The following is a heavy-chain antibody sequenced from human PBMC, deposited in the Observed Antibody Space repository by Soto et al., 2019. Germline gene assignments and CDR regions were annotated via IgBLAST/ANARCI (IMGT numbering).Heavy chain of an antibody. Sequence: GGSLRLSCAASGFTFSSYSMNWVRQAPGKGLEWVSSISSSSSYIYYADSVKGRFTISRDNAKNSLYLQMNSLRAEDTAVYYCARVEYSGYDYLPSGAIDYWGQGTLVTVSS. CDR2: ISSSSSYI. CDR3: ARVEYSGYDYLPSGAIDY. V-gene: IGHV3-21*01. D-gene: IGHD5-12*01. CDR1: GFTFSSYS. J-gene: IGHJ4*02.